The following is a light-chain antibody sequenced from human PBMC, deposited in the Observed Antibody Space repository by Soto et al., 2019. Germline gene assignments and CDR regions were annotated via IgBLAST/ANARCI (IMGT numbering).Light chain of an antibody. J-gene: IGLJ1*01. CDR2: EIN. CDR1: SSDVGAYDY. Sequence: QSVLTQPPSASGSPGQSVTISCTGTSSDVGAYDYVSWYQQHPGKAPKLMIYEINKRPSGVPGRFSGSKSGNTASLTVSGLQADDEAAYYCLSYGGSNNYVFGTGTKVTVL. V-gene: IGLV2-8*01. CDR3: LSYGGSNNYV.